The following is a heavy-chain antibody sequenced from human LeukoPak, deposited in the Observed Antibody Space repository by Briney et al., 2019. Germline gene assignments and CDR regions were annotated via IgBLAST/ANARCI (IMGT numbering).Heavy chain of an antibody. CDR3: SEGLAY. J-gene: IGHJ4*02. Sequence: PGGPRRPPCQAPGSPFGDAWLSGFAQPPGKGLEWVGRIRSTAHGGTIEYAAPVKGRFTILRDDSKDTLYLQMNSLKTEDTAVYFCSEGLAYWGQGTLVTVSS. CDR2: IRSTAHGGTI. CDR1: GSPFGDAW. V-gene: IGHV3-15*01.